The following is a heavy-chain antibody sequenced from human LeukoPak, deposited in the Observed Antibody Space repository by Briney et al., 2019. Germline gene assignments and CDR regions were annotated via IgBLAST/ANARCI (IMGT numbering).Heavy chain of an antibody. D-gene: IGHD3/OR15-3a*01. V-gene: IGHV4-59*08. CDR1: GGSISSYY. CDR2: IHYSGST. Sequence: SETLSLTCTVSGGSISSYYWSWIRQPPRKGLEWIGYIHYSGSTNYNPSLKSRVTISLDTSKNQLSLKLRSVTAADTAVYYCARRRDLFDYWGQGTLVTVSS. CDR3: ARRRDLFDY. J-gene: IGHJ4*02.